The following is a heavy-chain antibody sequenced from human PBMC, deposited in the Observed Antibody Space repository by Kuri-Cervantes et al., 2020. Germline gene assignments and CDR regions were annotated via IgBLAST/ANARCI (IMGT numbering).Heavy chain of an antibody. CDR1: GFTVTGYA. Sequence: GESLKISCAASGFTVTGYAIHWVRQAPGKGLEWVAVMSYDGGNKYYADSVKGRFTISRDNAKNSLYLQMNSLRAEDTAVYYCARPQGGIAASSRYYYYYMDVWGKGTTVTVSS. CDR2: MSYDGGNK. V-gene: IGHV3-30-3*01. J-gene: IGHJ6*03. D-gene: IGHD6-13*01. CDR3: ARPQGGIAASSRYYYYYMDV.